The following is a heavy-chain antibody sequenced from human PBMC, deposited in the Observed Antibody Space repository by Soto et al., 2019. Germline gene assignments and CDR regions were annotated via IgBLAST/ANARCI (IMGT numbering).Heavy chain of an antibody. Sequence: GGSLRLSCAASGFTFSSYAMSWVRQAPGKGLEWVSAISGSGGSTYYADSVKGRFTISRDNSKNTLYLQMNSLRAEDTAVYYGAKDLVIISGGSCTDGYFDHWGRGTLVTVSS. D-gene: IGHD2-15*01. CDR2: ISGSGGST. CDR1: GFTFSSYA. V-gene: IGHV3-23*01. CDR3: AKDLVIISGGSCTDGYFDH. J-gene: IGHJ2*01.